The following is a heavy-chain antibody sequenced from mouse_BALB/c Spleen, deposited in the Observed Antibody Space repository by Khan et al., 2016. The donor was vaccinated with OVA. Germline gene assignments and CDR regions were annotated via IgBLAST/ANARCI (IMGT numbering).Heavy chain of an antibody. D-gene: IGHD1-1*01. Sequence: EVQLQESGPGLVKPSQSLSLTCTVTGYSITSNYAWNWIRQFPGNKLEWMGYISYSGTTSYNPSLKSRISITQDTSKNQFFLQLNSVTTEDTATYYCARGNYYGYAMDYWGQGTSVTVSS. CDR1: GYSITSNYA. CDR3: ARGNYYGYAMDY. CDR2: ISYSGTT. V-gene: IGHV3-2*02. J-gene: IGHJ4*01.